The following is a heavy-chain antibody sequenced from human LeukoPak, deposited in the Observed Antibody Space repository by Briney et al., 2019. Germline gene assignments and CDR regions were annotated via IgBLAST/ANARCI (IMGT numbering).Heavy chain of an antibody. CDR2: ISYDGSNK. CDR3: AKDRGSCSSTSCYYFDY. CDR1: GFTFSSYG. Sequence: QTGGSLRLSCAASGFTFSSYGMHWVRQAPGKGLEWVAVISYDGSNKYYADSVKGRFTISRDNSKNTLYLQMNSLRAEDTAVYYYAKDRGSCSSTSCYYFDYWGQGTLVTVSS. D-gene: IGHD2-2*01. V-gene: IGHV3-30*18. J-gene: IGHJ4*02.